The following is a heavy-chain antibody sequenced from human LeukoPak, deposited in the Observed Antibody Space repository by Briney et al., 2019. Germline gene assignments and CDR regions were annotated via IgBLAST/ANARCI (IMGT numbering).Heavy chain of an antibody. V-gene: IGHV5-51*01. CDR3: ARHYGGGEYYYGMDV. CDR2: IYPGDSDT. Sequence: HGESLKISCKGSGYTFTTYWIGWVRQMPGKGLEWMGIIYPGDSDTRYSPSFQGQVTISADKSISTAYLQWSSLKASGTAMYYCARHYGGGEYYYGMDVWGQGTTVTVAS. D-gene: IGHD2-21*01. J-gene: IGHJ6*02. CDR1: GYTFTTYW.